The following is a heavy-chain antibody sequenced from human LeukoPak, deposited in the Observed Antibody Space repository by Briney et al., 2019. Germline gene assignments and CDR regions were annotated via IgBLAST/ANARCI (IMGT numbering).Heavy chain of an antibody. J-gene: IGHJ4*02. D-gene: IGHD2-2*01. Sequence: GGSLRLSCTASGFTFSRYGMHWVRQAPGKGLEWVAVIWYDGSNRQYADSVKGRFTIPRDNSKNTLYLQMNSLRAEDTAVYYCARDFGFSPSSSFPFDYWGQGTLVTVSS. CDR2: IWYDGSNR. CDR3: ARDFGFSPSSSFPFDY. CDR1: GFTFSRYG. V-gene: IGHV3-33*01.